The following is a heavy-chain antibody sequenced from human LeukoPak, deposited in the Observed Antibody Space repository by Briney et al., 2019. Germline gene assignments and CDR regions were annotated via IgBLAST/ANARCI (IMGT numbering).Heavy chain of an antibody. J-gene: IGHJ4*02. CDR3: ARALITFGAAVAKGFDC. D-gene: IGHD3-16*01. CDR1: GGSISGFY. CDR2: IYPSGGT. Sequence: SETLSLTCIVSGGSISGFYWSWIRQPAGKGLEWIGRIYPSGGTNYNPSLKSRVTMSTDTSKNQFSLNLNSVTAADTAVYYCARALITFGAAVAKGFDCWGQGTLVTVSS. V-gene: IGHV4-4*07.